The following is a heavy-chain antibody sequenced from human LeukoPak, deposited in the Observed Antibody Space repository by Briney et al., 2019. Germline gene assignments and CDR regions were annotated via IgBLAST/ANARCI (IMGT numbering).Heavy chain of an antibody. CDR1: GGSFSGYY. CDR2: INHSGST. V-gene: IGHV4-34*01. Sequence: SETLSLTCAVYGGSFSGYYWSWIRQPPGKGLEWIGEINHSGSTNYNPSLGSRVTISVDTSKNQFSLKLSSVTAADTAVYYCARLGPDYYDSGDAFDIWGQGTMVTVSS. J-gene: IGHJ3*02. D-gene: IGHD3-22*01. CDR3: ARLGPDYYDSGDAFDI.